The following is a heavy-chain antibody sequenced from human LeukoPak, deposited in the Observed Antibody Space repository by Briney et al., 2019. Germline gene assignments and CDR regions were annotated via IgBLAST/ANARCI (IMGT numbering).Heavy chain of an antibody. D-gene: IGHD3-16*01. Sequence: SETLSLTCAVYGGSFSGYYWSWIRQPPGKGLEWIGYIYYSGSTNYNPSLRSRVTISVDTSKNQFSLKLSSVTAADTAVYYCARDWAVPDAFDIWGQGTMVTVSS. J-gene: IGHJ3*02. CDR3: ARDWAVPDAFDI. V-gene: IGHV4-59*01. CDR1: GGSFSGYY. CDR2: IYYSGST.